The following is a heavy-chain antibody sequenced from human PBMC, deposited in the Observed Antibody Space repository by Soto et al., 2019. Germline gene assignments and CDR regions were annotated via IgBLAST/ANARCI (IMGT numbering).Heavy chain of an antibody. D-gene: IGHD4-17*01. CDR2: ISYDGTNK. CDR3: AQVPRYTVTPPDDY. V-gene: IGHV3-30*18. J-gene: IGHJ4*02. CDR1: GFIFGSYG. Sequence: QVQLVESGGGVVQPGRSLRLSCVASGFIFGSYGMHWVRQAPGERLEWVAVISYDGTNKYYADSVKGRFTISRDNSKNTLWLQMNSLRAEDTAVYYCAQVPRYTVTPPDDYWGQGTLVTVSS.